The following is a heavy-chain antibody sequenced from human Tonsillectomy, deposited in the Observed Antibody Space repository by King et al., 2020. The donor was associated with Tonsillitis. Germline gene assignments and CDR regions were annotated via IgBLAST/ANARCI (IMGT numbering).Heavy chain of an antibody. CDR3: AKRGPEPGDYYYYYGMDV. D-gene: IGHD1-14*01. CDR2: ISGSGGST. J-gene: IGHJ6*02. V-gene: IGHV3-23*04. CDR1: GFTFSSYA. Sequence: VQLVESGGGLVQPGGSLRLSCAASGFTFSSYAMSWVRQAPGKGLEWVSAISGSGGSTYYADSVKGRFTISRDNSKNTLYLQMNSLRADDTAVYYCAKRGPEPGDYYYYYGMDVWGQGTTVTVSS.